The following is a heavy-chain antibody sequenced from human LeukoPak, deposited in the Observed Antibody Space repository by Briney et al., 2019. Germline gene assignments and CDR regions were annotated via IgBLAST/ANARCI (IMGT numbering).Heavy chain of an antibody. Sequence: SETLSLTCAVCVGSFSGYYWSWIRQPPGKGLEWIGEINHSGSTNYNPSLKSRVTISVDTSKNQFSLKLSSVTAADTAVYYCARVRGGRYYYDSSGYLSFDYWGQGTLVTVSS. CDR3: ARVRGGRYYYDSSGYLSFDY. J-gene: IGHJ4*02. D-gene: IGHD3-22*01. V-gene: IGHV4-34*01. CDR2: INHSGST. CDR1: VGSFSGYY.